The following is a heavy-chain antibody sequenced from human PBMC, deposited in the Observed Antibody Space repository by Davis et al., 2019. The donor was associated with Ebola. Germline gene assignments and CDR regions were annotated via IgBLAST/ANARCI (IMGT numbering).Heavy chain of an antibody. CDR3: ARLGCGGDCYGHKENWFDP. CDR2: IYPVYSYT. D-gene: IGHD2-21*02. CDR1: GYSFTSYW. V-gene: IGHV5-51*01. Sequence: GESLKISCKGSGYSFTSYWIGXXXXXXXXXXXXXXLIYPVYSYTCYRPSFQGQVTISADKSISTAYLQWSSLKASDTAMYYCARLGCGGDCYGHKENWFDPWGQGTLVTVSS. J-gene: IGHJ5*02.